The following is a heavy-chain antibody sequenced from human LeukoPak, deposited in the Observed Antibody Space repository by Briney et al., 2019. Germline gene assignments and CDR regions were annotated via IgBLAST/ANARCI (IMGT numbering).Heavy chain of an antibody. Sequence: SETLSLTCVVSGGSISPYYWSWIRQPPGKGLEWIGYIYYSGSTNYNPSLKSRVTISVDTSKNQFSLKLSSVTAADTAVYYCARLGYSYGVDYYYYYYMDVWGKGTTVTVSS. V-gene: IGHV4-59*01. CDR3: ARLGYSYGVDYYYYYYMDV. J-gene: IGHJ6*03. D-gene: IGHD5-18*01. CDR1: GGSISPYY. CDR2: IYYSGST.